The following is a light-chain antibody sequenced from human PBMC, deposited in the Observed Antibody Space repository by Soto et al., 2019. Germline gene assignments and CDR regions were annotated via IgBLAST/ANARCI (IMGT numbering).Light chain of an antibody. CDR1: QSISSN. Sequence: EIVMTQSPATLSVSPGERATLSCRASQSISSNLAWYQQKPGQAPRLLMFRTSSRATGFPARFSGSGSGTEFNLTISSLQSEDFGVYYCQQYGSSRLTLGGGTKVDIK. CDR2: RTS. J-gene: IGKJ4*01. V-gene: IGKV3-15*01. CDR3: QQYGSSRLT.